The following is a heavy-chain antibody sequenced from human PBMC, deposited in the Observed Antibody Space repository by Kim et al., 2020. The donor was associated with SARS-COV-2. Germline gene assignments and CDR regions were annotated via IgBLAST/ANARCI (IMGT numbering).Heavy chain of an antibody. Sequence: SETLSLTCAVYGGSFSGYYWSWIRQPPGKGLEWIGEINHSGTTNYNPSLKSRVTISVDTSKNQLSLKLSSVTAADTAVHYCASRLRISYDSSGYYRQGWFDPWGQGTLVTVSS. CDR1: GGSFSGYY. V-gene: IGHV4-34*01. D-gene: IGHD3-22*01. CDR2: INHSGTT. J-gene: IGHJ5*02. CDR3: ASRLRISYDSSGYYRQGWFDP.